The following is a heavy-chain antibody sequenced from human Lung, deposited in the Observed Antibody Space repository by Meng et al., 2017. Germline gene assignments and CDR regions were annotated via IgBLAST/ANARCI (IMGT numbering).Heavy chain of an antibody. D-gene: IGHD4-11*01. V-gene: IGHV4-34*01. J-gene: IGHJ4*02. Sequence: QVQLERVGAGISEPSDTRSLPGVVSGGSFSDYYWSWIRQPPGKGLEWIGEINHSGSTNYNPSLESRATISVDTSQNNLSLKLSSVTAADSAVYYCARGPTTMAHDFDYWGQGTLVTVSS. CDR1: GGSFSDYY. CDR2: INHSGST. CDR3: ARGPTTMAHDFDY.